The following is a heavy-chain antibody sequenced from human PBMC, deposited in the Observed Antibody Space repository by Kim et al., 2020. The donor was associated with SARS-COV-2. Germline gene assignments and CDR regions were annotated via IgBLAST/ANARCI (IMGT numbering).Heavy chain of an antibody. CDR3: ARGRDFGGNNKRYYFDY. CDR1: GFTFSTYS. J-gene: IGHJ4*01. CDR2: ISSGSSTV. Sequence: GGSLRLSCAASGFTFSTYSMKWVRQAPGKGLEWVSYISSGSSTVYYADSVKGRFTISRDNAENSLYLQMTSLRDEDTAVYYCARGRDFGGNNKRYYFDY. V-gene: IGHV3-48*02. D-gene: IGHD4-17*01.